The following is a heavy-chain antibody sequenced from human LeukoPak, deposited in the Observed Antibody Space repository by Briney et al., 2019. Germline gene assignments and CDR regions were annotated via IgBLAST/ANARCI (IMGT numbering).Heavy chain of an antibody. CDR1: GFTVSTNC. CDR2: IYNTGST. D-gene: IGHD2-21*02. Sequence: GGSLRLSCAASGFTVSTNCMIWVRQPPGKGLEWVSVIYNTGSTYNADSVKGRFTISRHNSKNTVYLQMNNLRAEDTAVYYCARSGCGGDCYLDYWGQGTLVTVSS. J-gene: IGHJ4*02. V-gene: IGHV3-53*04. CDR3: ARSGCGGDCYLDY.